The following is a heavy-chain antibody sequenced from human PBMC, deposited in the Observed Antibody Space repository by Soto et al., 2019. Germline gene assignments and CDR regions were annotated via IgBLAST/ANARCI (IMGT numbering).Heavy chain of an antibody. J-gene: IGHJ5*02. V-gene: IGHV4-39*01. CDR3: ARPSSRTDGWFDP. CDR2: IYYSGST. CDR1: GGSISSGSYY. Sequence: PSETLSLTCTVSGGSISSGSYYWGWIRQPPGKGLEWIGTIYYSGSTYYNPSLKSRVTISVDTSTNQFSLKLSSVTAADTAVYYCARPSSRTDGWFDPWRQGTLVTVSS. D-gene: IGHD6-13*01.